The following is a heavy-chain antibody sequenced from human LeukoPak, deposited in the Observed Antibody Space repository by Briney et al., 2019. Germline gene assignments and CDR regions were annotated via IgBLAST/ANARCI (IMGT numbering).Heavy chain of an antibody. V-gene: IGHV4-59*01. CDR2: IYYSGST. Sequence: PSQTLSLTCTVSGGSISSYYWSWIRQPPGKGLEWIGYIYYSGSTNYNPSLKSRVTISVDTSKNQFSLKLSSVTAADTAVYYCARRRPGDAFDIWGHGTMATVSS. CDR3: ARRRPGDAFDI. CDR1: GGSISSYY. J-gene: IGHJ3*02.